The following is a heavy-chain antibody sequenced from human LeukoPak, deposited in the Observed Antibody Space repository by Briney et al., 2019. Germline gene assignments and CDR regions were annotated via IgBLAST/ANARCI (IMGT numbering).Heavy chain of an antibody. CDR2: IWYDGSNK. V-gene: IGHV3-33*01. D-gene: IGHD6-13*01. CDR3: ARSAAPQSYYYYGMDV. J-gene: IGHJ6*02. CDR1: GFTFSSYG. Sequence: GGSLRLSCAASGFTFSSYGMHWVRQAPGKGLEWVAVIWYDGSNKYCTDSVKGRFTISRDNSKNTLYLQMNSLRAEDTAVYYCARSAAPQSYYYYGMDVWGQGTTVTVSS.